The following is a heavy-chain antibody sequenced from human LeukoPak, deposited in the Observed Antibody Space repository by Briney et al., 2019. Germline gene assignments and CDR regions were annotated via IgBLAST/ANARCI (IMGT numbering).Heavy chain of an antibody. V-gene: IGHV3-30*03. Sequence: PGGSLRLSCAASGFTFSSYGMHWVRQAPGKGLEWVALISYDGSNEYYADSVRGRFTISRDNSKFTLYTQVNSLRAEDTAVHYCARVRAGYCTSTSCYTGMDVWGQGTTVTVSS. D-gene: IGHD2-2*01. CDR1: GFTFSSYG. CDR3: ARVRAGYCTSTSCYTGMDV. CDR2: ISYDGSNE. J-gene: IGHJ6*02.